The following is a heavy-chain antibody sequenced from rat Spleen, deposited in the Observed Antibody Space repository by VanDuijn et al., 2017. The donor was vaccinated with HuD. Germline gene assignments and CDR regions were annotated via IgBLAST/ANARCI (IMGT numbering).Heavy chain of an antibody. D-gene: IGHD1-7*01. Sequence: EVQLVESGGGLVQPGRSLKLSCAASGFTFINYDMAWVRQAPTTGLEWIASISSGGGHTYYRDSVKGRFTISRDNAKSTQYLQMDSLRSEDTATYYCARYGGLRNWFPYWGQGTLVTVSS. CDR3: ARYGGLRNWFPY. V-gene: IGHV5S13*01. CDR1: GFTFINYD. CDR2: ISSGGGHT. J-gene: IGHJ3*01.